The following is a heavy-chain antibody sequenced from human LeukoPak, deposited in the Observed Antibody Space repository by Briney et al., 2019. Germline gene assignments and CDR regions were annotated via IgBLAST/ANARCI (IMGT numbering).Heavy chain of an antibody. J-gene: IGHJ4*02. V-gene: IGHV4-4*02. CDR1: GGSISSSNW. CDR2: SLYSGST. CDR3: ARLDRPGGSADY. Sequence: SETLSLTCAVSGGSISSSNWWSWVRQPPGKGLEWIGFSLYSGSTNYNPSLRSRVTISVDTSKNQFSLKLTSVTAADTAVYYCARLDRPGGSADYWGQGTLVTVSS.